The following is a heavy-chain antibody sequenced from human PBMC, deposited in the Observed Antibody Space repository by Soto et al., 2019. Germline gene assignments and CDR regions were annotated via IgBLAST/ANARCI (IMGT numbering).Heavy chain of an antibody. Sequence: SQTLSLTCAISGDRVSNNNAAWNWIRQSPSRGLEWLGRTYYRSKWYNDYAVSVKSRIIINADTSKNQFSLQLNSVIPEDTAMYYCSRAGGTAAAGSPDYWGQGTLVTVSS. CDR2: TYYRSKWYN. D-gene: IGHD6-25*01. CDR1: GDRVSNNNAA. V-gene: IGHV6-1*01. CDR3: SRAGGTAAAGSPDY. J-gene: IGHJ4*02.